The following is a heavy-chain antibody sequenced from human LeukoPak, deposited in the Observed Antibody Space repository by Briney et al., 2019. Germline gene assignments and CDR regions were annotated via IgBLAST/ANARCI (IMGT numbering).Heavy chain of an antibody. D-gene: IGHD3-22*01. V-gene: IGHV1-18*01. CDR2: ISAYNGNT. CDR1: GYTFTSYG. J-gene: IGHJ4*02. Sequence: GASVKVSCKASGYTFTSYGISWVRQAPGQGLEWMGWISAYNGNTNYAQKLQGRVTMTTDTSTSTAYMELRSLRSDDTAVYYCARVGWVYDSSGYPDYWGQGTPVTVSS. CDR3: ARVGWVYDSSGYPDY.